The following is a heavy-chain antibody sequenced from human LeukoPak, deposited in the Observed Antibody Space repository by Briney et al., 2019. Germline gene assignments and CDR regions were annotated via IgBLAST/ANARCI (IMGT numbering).Heavy chain of an antibody. CDR3: AKGLNWNDPYFDY. D-gene: IGHD1-1*01. Sequence: GGSLRLSCAASGFTLSSYGMHWVRQAPGKGLEWVAVISYDGSNKYYADSVKGRFTISRDNSKNTLYLPMNSLRAEDTAVYYCAKGLNWNDPYFDYWGQGTLVTVSS. CDR1: GFTLSSYG. CDR2: ISYDGSNK. J-gene: IGHJ4*02. V-gene: IGHV3-30*18.